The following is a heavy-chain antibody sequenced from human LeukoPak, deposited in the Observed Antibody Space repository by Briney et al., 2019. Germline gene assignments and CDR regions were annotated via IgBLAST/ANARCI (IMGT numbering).Heavy chain of an antibody. J-gene: IGHJ4*02. Sequence: GGSLRLSCVDSGSTFSSYALSWVRQVPGKGLEWVSGISDNGGSTYYADSVKGRFTISRDNSKNTLYLQMNSLRVEDTAKYYCASRQGLGWHYVNWGQGTLVTVSS. D-gene: IGHD3-10*02. CDR3: ASRQGLGWHYVN. V-gene: IGHV3-23*01. CDR1: GSTFSSYA. CDR2: ISDNGGST.